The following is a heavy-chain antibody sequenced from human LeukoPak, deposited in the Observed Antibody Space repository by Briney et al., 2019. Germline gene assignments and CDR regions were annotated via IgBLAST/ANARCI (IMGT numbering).Heavy chain of an antibody. CDR2: ISYDGSNK. J-gene: IGHJ4*02. CDR3: AKLSGPRLKAYYFDY. V-gene: IGHV3-30-3*02. Sequence: PGGSLRLSCAASGFTFSSYAMHWVRQAPGKGLEWVAVISYDGSNKYYADSVKGRFTISRDNSKNTLYLQMDSLRAEDTAVYYCAKLSGPRLKAYYFDYWGQGTLVTVSS. CDR1: GFTFSSYA. D-gene: IGHD2-15*01.